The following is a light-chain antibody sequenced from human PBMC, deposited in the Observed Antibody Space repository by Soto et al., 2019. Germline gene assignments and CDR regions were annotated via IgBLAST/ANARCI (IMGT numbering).Light chain of an antibody. CDR1: QGINNF. J-gene: IGKJ4*01. V-gene: IGKV1-27*01. Sequence: DSQMTQSPSSLSASVGDRVTITCRARQGINNFLAWYQQKPGKVPKLLIYAASTLQTGVPSRFRGSGSGPDFPLTISSLHPEDVATYYFQHHYDAPLTFGGGTKVEIK. CDR2: AAS. CDR3: QHHYDAPLT.